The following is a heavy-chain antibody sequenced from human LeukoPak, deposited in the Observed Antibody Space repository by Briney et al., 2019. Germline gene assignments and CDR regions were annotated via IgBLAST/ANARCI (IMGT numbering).Heavy chain of an antibody. CDR1: GYSISSGYY. D-gene: IGHD3-22*01. J-gene: IGHJ4*02. V-gene: IGHV4-38-2*02. CDR3: AREYYDSRGYGFDY. CDR2: IYHGGST. Sequence: SETLSLTCIVSGYSISSGYYWGWIRQPPGKGLQWIGSIYHGGSTYYNPSLKSRVTISLDTSKNQFSLKLGSVTAADTAVYYCAREYYDSRGYGFDYWGQGTLVTVSS.